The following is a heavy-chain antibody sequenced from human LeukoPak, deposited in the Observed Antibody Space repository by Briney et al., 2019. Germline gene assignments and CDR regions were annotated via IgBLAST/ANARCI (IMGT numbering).Heavy chain of an antibody. Sequence: GGSLRLSCAASGFTFSSYNMNWVRQAPGKGLEWVSSITSSSSYTFYADSVKGRFTISRDNAKNSLYLQMNSLRAEDTAIYYCAKDDAWLQFNDWGQGTLVTVSS. J-gene: IGHJ4*02. CDR2: ITSSSSYT. CDR1: GFTFSSYN. D-gene: IGHD5-24*01. CDR3: AKDDAWLQFND. V-gene: IGHV3-21*01.